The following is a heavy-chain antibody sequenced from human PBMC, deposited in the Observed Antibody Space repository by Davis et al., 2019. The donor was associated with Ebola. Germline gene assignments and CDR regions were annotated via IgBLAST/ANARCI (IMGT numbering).Heavy chain of an antibody. J-gene: IGHJ6*02. Sequence: GGSLRLSCVASGFTFSSYAMHWVRQAPGKGLEWVAVISYDGSNKYSADSVKGRFTISRDNSKNTLYLQMNSLRAEDTAVYYCARVMYSGYSYGGYYYYGMDVWGQGTTVTVSS. D-gene: IGHD5-18*01. V-gene: IGHV3-30-3*01. CDR3: ARVMYSGYSYGGYYYYGMDV. CDR1: GFTFSSYA. CDR2: ISYDGSNK.